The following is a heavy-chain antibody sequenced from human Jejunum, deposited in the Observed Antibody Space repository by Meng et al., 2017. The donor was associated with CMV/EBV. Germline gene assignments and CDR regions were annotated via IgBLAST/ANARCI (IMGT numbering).Heavy chain of an antibody. CDR1: PFSVNIHY. V-gene: IGHV3-66*01. CDR2: MYSYGST. J-gene: IGHJ4*02. D-gene: IGHD6-13*01. CDR3: ARDIYSSSLNWGY. Sequence: EVPLVGSGGGLVPPVGSLTLSCAAAPFSVNIHYMTWVRQAPGKGLEWVSVMYSYGSTYYADSVKGRFTISRDSSRNTLYLQMSSLRVEDTAVYYCARDIYSSSLNWGYWGQGTLVTVSS.